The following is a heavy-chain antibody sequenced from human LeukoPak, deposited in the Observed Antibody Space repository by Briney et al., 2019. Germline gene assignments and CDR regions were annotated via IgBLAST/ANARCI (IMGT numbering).Heavy chain of an antibody. D-gene: IGHD3-22*01. CDR3: ARNVEDYYDSSGYYYPFDY. Sequence: SVKVSCKASGGTFSSYAISWVRQAPGQGLECMGRIIPIFGIANYAQKFQGRVTITADKSTSTAYMELSSLRSEDTAVYYCARNVEDYYDSSGYYYPFDYWGQGTLVTVSS. J-gene: IGHJ4*02. CDR1: GGTFSSYA. CDR2: IIPIFGIA. V-gene: IGHV1-69*04.